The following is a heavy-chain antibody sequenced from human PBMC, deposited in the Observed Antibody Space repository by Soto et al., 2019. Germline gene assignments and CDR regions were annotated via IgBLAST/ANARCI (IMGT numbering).Heavy chain of an antibody. Sequence: PGGSLRLSCAASGFTFDDYAMHWVRQVPGKGLEWVSGINWNSGSIGYGDSVKGRFAISRDNAKNSLYLQMNSLRAEDTAVYYCASQDVVGATSRYWGQGTLVTVSS. CDR1: GFTFDDYA. J-gene: IGHJ4*02. V-gene: IGHV3-9*01. CDR3: ASQDVVGATSRY. D-gene: IGHD1-26*01. CDR2: INWNSGSI.